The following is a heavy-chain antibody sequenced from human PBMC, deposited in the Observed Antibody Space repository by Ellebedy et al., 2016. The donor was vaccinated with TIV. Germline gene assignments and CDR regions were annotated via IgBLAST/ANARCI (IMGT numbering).Heavy chain of an antibody. Sequence: GGSLRLXXAASGFTFSSYAMSWVRQAPGKGLEWVSGISAGGGSTYYADSVKGRSTISRDNSKNTLYLQMNSLRAEDTAVYYCAKGLFPDYYDISGDAFDIWGQGTMVTVSS. CDR2: ISAGGGST. CDR1: GFTFSSYA. V-gene: IGHV3-23*01. CDR3: AKGLFPDYYDISGDAFDI. J-gene: IGHJ3*02. D-gene: IGHD3-22*01.